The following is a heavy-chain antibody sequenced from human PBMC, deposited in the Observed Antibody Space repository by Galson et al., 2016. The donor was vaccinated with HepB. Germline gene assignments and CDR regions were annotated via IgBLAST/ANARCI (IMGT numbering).Heavy chain of an antibody. D-gene: IGHD3-3*01. CDR3: ARPRHYDFWSGHSD. J-gene: IGHJ4*02. CDR2: ISYDGSSK. CDR1: GFNFRSYA. V-gene: IGHV3-30-3*01. Sequence: SLRLSCAASGFNFRSYAMHWVRQAPGKGLEWVAVISYDGSSKYYADSVKGRFTISRDNSKSTLYVQMNSLRAEDTAVYYCARPRHYDFWSGHSDWGQGALVTVSS.